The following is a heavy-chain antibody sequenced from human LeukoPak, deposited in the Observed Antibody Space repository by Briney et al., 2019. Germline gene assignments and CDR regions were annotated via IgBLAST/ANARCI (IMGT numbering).Heavy chain of an antibody. CDR1: SYY. V-gene: IGHV1-46*01. Sequence: SYYXHWVRQAPGQGLEWMGIINPSGGSTSYAQKFQGRVTMTRDTSTSTVYMELSSLRSEDTAVYYCAREGYSSGWYHYWGQGTLVTVSS. J-gene: IGHJ4*02. CDR3: AREGYSSGWYHY. D-gene: IGHD6-19*01. CDR2: INPSGGST.